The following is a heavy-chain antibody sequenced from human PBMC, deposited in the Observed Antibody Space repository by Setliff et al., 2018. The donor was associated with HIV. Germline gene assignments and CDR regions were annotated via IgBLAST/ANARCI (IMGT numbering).Heavy chain of an antibody. V-gene: IGHV4-30-4*01. J-gene: IGHJ3*01. CDR3: ARAISFDFPSGLKGTFDV. CDR1: GASINNGDYY. CDR2: IYYSGYYKA. D-gene: IGHD3-16*01. Sequence: PSETLSLTCSVSGASINNGDYYWSWIRQSPGEGLEWIGYIYYSGYYKAYYDSNPALKSRFNASVDTSRNQFSLELQSMTAADTAMYYCARAISFDFPSGLKGTFDVWGLGTMVTVSS.